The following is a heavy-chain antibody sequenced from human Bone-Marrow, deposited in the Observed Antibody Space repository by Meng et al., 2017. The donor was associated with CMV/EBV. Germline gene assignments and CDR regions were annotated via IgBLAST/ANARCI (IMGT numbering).Heavy chain of an antibody. CDR1: GFTFSSYA. CDR2: ISYDGSNK. V-gene: IGHV3-30*04. J-gene: IGHJ6*02. D-gene: IGHD5/OR15-5a*01. Sequence: GGSLRLSCAASGFTFSSYAMHWVRQAPGKGLEWVAVISYDGSNKYYADSVKGRFTISRDNSKSTLYLQMNSLRAEDTAVYYCAREGRGGLPLGFGMAVWGQGATVPVYS. CDR3: AREGRGGLPLGFGMAV.